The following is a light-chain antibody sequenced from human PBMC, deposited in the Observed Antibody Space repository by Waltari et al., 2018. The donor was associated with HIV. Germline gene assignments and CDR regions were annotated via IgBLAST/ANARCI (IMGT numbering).Light chain of an antibody. CDR2: EVT. CDR1: SSDIGAYNF. Sequence: QSALTQPPSASGSPGQSVAISCTGTSSDIGAYNFVSWYQQQTGSAPKLIIFEVTKLPAGVPARFSGSKSGKPASLNVSGLLPEDDADYYCSSYAGSNRFVVFGGGTRLTVL. CDR3: SSYAGSNRFVV. V-gene: IGLV2-8*01. J-gene: IGLJ2*01.